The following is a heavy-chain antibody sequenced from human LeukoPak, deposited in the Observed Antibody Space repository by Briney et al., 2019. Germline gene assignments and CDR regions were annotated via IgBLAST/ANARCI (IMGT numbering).Heavy chain of an antibody. J-gene: IGHJ4*02. Sequence: PGGSLRLSCAASGFTFSSYSMNWVRQAPGKGLEWVSSISSSSSYIYYADSVKGRFTISRDSAKNSLYLQMNRLRAEDTALYYCARGGNYDFWSGYWVLDYWGQGTLVTVSS. CDR1: GFTFSSYS. CDR3: ARGGNYDFWSGYWVLDY. D-gene: IGHD3-3*01. CDR2: ISSSSSYI. V-gene: IGHV3-21*04.